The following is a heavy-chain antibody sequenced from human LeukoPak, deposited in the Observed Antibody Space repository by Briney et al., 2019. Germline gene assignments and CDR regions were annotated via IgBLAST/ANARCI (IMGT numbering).Heavy chain of an antibody. CDR1: GFTFSSYD. CDR3: VRGLRRWYGAFDI. CDR2: IGLDGDT. J-gene: IGHJ3*02. Sequence: GGSLRLSCAASGFTFSSYDMHWVRQVTGKGPEGVSGIGLDGDTYSPGSVKGRFAISRENAKNSLYLQMNSLRAGDTGVYYCVRGLRRWYGAFDIWGQGTMVTVSS. D-gene: IGHD4-23*01. V-gene: IGHV3-13*01.